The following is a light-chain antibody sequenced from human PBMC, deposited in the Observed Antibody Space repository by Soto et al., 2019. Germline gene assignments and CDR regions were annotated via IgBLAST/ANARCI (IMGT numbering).Light chain of an antibody. J-gene: IGKJ1*01. CDR2: GAS. CDR1: QSVSSSY. CDR3: QHYNSFSRT. V-gene: IGKV3-20*01. Sequence: EIVLTQSPATLSVSPGERATLSCRASQSVSSSYLAWYQQKPGQAPRLLIYGASSRATGIPDRFSGSGSGTEFTLTVSSLQPDDFATYYCQHYNSFSRTFGQGTKVDI.